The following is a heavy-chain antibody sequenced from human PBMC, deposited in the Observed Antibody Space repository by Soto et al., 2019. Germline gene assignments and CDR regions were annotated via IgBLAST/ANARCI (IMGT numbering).Heavy chain of an antibody. D-gene: IGHD2-8*01. CDR2: ISDGGGST. CDR3: ARVFCSNGVCYMGHFDY. J-gene: IGHJ4*02. V-gene: IGHV3-23*01. Sequence: DVQLLESGGGLVQPGGSLRLSCATSGFPFSTYAMTWVRQAPGKGLEWVSGISDGGGSTYYADSVKGRFTISRGTSKNTLYLHMNSLRAEDTAVYYCARVFCSNGVCYMGHFDYWGQGTLVTVSS. CDR1: GFPFSTYA.